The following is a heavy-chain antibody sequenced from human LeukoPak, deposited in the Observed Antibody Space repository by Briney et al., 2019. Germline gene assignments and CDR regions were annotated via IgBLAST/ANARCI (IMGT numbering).Heavy chain of an antibody. CDR3: AKDIGPRRYSGYEVDY. CDR2: IYSGGST. Sequence: GGSLRLSCAVSGFTVSSNYMSWIRQAPGKGLEWVSLIYSGGSTYYADSVKGRFTISRDNSKNSLYLQMNSLRAEDTALYYCAKDIGPRRYSGYEVDYWGQGTLVTVSS. V-gene: IGHV3-53*05. CDR1: GFTVSSNY. J-gene: IGHJ4*02. D-gene: IGHD5-12*01.